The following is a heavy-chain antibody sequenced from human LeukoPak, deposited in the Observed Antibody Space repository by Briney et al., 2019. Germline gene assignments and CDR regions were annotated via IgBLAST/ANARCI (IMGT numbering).Heavy chain of an antibody. CDR2: INHSGST. Sequence: SETLSLTCAVYGGSFSGYYWSWIRQPPGKGLEWIGEINHSGSTNYNPSLESRVTISVDTSKNQLSLKLNSVTAADTAVYYCARFPGFLNRDYWGQGTLVTVSS. CDR3: ARFPGFLNRDY. D-gene: IGHD1-1*01. J-gene: IGHJ4*02. V-gene: IGHV4-34*01. CDR1: GGSFSGYY.